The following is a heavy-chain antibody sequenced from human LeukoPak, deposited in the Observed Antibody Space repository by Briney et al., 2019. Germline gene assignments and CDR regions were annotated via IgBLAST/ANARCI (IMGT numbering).Heavy chain of an antibody. CDR1: GGSISSGGYY. CDR2: IYYSGST. Sequence: TLSLTCTVSGGSISSGGYYWSWIRQHPGKGLEWIGYIYYSGSTYYNPSLKSRVIISVDRSKNQFSLKLSSVTAADTAVYYCARGVYGDYVDYWGQGTLVTVSS. J-gene: IGHJ4*02. V-gene: IGHV4-31*03. D-gene: IGHD4-17*01. CDR3: ARGVYGDYVDY.